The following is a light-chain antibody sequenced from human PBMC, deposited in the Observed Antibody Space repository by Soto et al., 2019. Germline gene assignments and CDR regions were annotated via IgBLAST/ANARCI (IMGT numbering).Light chain of an antibody. J-gene: IGLJ2*01. CDR3: SSYTSSSTLV. CDR1: SGDVGGYNY. Sequence: QSALTQPASVSGSPGQSITISCTGTSGDVGGYNYVSWYQQHPGKAPKLMIYEVTNRPSGVSNRFSGSKSGNTASLTISGLQAEDEVDYYCSSYTSSSTLVFGGGTKLTV. CDR2: EVT. V-gene: IGLV2-14*01.